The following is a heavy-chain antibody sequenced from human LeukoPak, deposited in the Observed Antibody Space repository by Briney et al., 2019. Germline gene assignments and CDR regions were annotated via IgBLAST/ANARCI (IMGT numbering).Heavy chain of an antibody. D-gene: IGHD2-2*02. V-gene: IGHV3-48*01. CDR3: ARDVLYRSDF. Sequence: SGGSLRLSCAASGFIFSDHSMNWVRQAPGKGLEWVSYISSSGSTVYYADSAKGRFTISRDNGKNSLYLQVNSLRAEDTAVYYCARDVLYRSDFWGQGTLVTVSS. J-gene: IGHJ4*02. CDR1: GFIFSDHS. CDR2: ISSSGSTV.